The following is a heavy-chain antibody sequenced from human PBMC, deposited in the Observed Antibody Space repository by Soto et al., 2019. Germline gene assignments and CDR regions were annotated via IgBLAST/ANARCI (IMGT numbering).Heavy chain of an antibody. Sequence: SETLSLTCTVSGGSIGGSSDYWGWIRQPPGKGLEWIGSIYYSGSTSYNPPLKSRVTISVDTTKNQFSLKLSSVTAADTAVYYCARHYRSHITIFGVVILNWFDPWGQGTLVTVSS. CDR2: IYYSGST. D-gene: IGHD3-3*01. CDR3: ARHYRSHITIFGVVILNWFDP. J-gene: IGHJ5*02. CDR1: GGSIGGSSDY. V-gene: IGHV4-39*01.